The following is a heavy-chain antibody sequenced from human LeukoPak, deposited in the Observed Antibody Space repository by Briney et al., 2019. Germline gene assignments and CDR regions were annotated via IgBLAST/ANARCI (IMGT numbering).Heavy chain of an antibody. Sequence: PSETLSLTCTVSGGSLDSYYWSWIRQPPGKGLEYIGYIYYSGTTNYDPSLKGRVTISVDMSKHQFSLKLISVTAADTAVYYCARGPPGKGALDFWGQGTLVTVSS. V-gene: IGHV4-59*01. D-gene: IGHD3-16*01. J-gene: IGHJ4*02. CDR2: IYYSGTT. CDR1: GGSLDSYY. CDR3: ARGPPGKGALDF.